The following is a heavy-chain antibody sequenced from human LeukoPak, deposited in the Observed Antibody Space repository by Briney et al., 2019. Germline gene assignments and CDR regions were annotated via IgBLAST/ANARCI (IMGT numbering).Heavy chain of an antibody. CDR2: ISGSGGST. Sequence: SGGSLRLSCAASGFTFSSYAMSWVRQAPGKGLEWVSAISGSGGSTYYADSVKGRFTISRDNSKNTLYLQMNSLRAEDTAVYYCAKSPNVLGWGQLLWRDAFDIWGQGTMVTVSS. J-gene: IGHJ3*02. D-gene: IGHD2-2*01. CDR3: AKSPNVLGWGQLLWRDAFDI. V-gene: IGHV3-23*01. CDR1: GFTFSSYA.